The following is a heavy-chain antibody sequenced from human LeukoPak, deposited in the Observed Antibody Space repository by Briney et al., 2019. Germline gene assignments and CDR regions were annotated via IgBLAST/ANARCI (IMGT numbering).Heavy chain of an antibody. Sequence: GGSLRLSCAASGFTFSSYAMSWVRQAPGKGLEWVSAISGSGGSTYYADSVKGRFTISRDNSKNTLYLQMNSLRAEDTAVYYCAKGLYHYYGSGSYTLDYWGQGTQVTVSS. CDR2: ISGSGGST. CDR3: AKGLYHYYGSGSYTLDY. D-gene: IGHD3-10*01. CDR1: GFTFSSYA. V-gene: IGHV3-23*01. J-gene: IGHJ4*02.